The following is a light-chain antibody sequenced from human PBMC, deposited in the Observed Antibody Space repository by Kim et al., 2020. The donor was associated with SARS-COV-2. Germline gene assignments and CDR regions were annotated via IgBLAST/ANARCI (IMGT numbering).Light chain of an antibody. V-gene: IGKV3-15*01. J-gene: IGKJ5*01. CDR2: GAS. Sequence: SPAETAPLSCRARQSVPSTLARYQQKPGQAPRRLIDGASTSATGIPARFSGSGSGTEFTLTISSLQSEDFAVYYCQQYNNWPPITFGQGTRLEIK. CDR1: QSVPST. CDR3: QQYNNWPPIT.